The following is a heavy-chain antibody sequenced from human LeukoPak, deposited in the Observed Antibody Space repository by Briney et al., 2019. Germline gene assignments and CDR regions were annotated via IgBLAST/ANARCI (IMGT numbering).Heavy chain of an antibody. J-gene: IGHJ3*02. Sequence: GGSLRLSCAASGFTVSSNYMSWVRQAPGKGLEWVSVIYSGGSTYYADSVKGRSTISRDNSKNTLYLQMGSLRAEDMAVYYCARVERYCSSTSCPEGYDAFDIWGQGTMVTVSS. D-gene: IGHD2-2*01. CDR2: IYSGGST. V-gene: IGHV3-53*05. CDR1: GFTVSSNY. CDR3: ARVERYCSSTSCPEGYDAFDI.